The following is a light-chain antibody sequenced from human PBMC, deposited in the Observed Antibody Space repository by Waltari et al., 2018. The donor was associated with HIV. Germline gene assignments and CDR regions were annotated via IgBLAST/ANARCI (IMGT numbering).Light chain of an antibody. V-gene: IGLV3-19*01. Sequence: SSELTQDPVVSVALGQTINITCQGDSLRSFFANWYQRRPGQAPVLVVYGANRRPSGSPDRFSASNSGNTASLIISDSQAVDEADYYCHSRDTNSDHDVFGGGTRVIV. J-gene: IGLJ1*01. CDR2: GAN. CDR1: SLRSFF. CDR3: HSRDTNSDHDV.